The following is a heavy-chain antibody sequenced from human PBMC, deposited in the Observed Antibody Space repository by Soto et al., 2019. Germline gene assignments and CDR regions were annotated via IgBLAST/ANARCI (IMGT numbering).Heavy chain of an antibody. CDR2: ISYDGSNK. D-gene: IGHD3-10*01. J-gene: IGHJ4*02. CDR3: AKTPYPGREYFDY. CDR1: GFTFSSYG. Sequence: QVQLVESGGGVVQPGRSLRLSCAASGFTFSSYGMHWVRQAPGKGLEWVAVISYDGSNKYYSDSVKGRFTISRDNSKNPLYLQMNRLRAEDTAVYYCAKTPYPGREYFDYWGQGTLVTVSS. V-gene: IGHV3-30*18.